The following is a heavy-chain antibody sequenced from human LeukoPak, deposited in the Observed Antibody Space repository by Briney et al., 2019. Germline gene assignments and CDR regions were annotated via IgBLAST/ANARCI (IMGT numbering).Heavy chain of an antibody. CDR2: ISYDGSNK. CDR3: ARDLNRGSAVAGTYDY. CDR1: GFTFSSYG. V-gene: IGHV3-30*03. J-gene: IGHJ4*02. Sequence: GGSLRLSCAASGFTFSSYGMHWVRQAPGKGLEWVAVISYDGSNKYYADSVKGRFTISRDNSKNTLYLQMNSLRGEDTAVYYCARDLNRGSAVAGTYDYWGQGTLVTVSS. D-gene: IGHD6-19*01.